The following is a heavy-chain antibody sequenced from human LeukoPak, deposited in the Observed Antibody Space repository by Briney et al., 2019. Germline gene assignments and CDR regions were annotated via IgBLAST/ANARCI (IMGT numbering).Heavy chain of an antibody. D-gene: IGHD6-19*01. Sequence: ASVKVSCKASGYTFTGYYMHWVRQAPGQGLEWMGWVNPNSGGTNYAQKFQGRATMTRDTSISTAYMELSRLRSDDTAVYYCARDPSSGWYDYWGQGTLVTVSS. V-gene: IGHV1-2*02. CDR2: VNPNSGGT. J-gene: IGHJ4*02. CDR3: ARDPSSGWYDY. CDR1: GYTFTGYY.